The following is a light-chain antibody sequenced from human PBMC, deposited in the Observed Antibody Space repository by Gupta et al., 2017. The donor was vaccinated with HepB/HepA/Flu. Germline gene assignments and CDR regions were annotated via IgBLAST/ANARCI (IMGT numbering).Light chain of an antibody. J-gene: IGLJ3*02. CDR3: QAWDSIVV. V-gene: IGLV3-1*01. CDR2: EDN. Sequence: SYELIQSPSVSVSPGQPASTNCSGDKLGDKYASWYQQKPGQSPLLVIYEDNKLPSGIPERFSGSNSGNTATLTISGTQAMDEADYYCQAWDSIVVFGGGTKLTVL. CDR1: KLGDKY.